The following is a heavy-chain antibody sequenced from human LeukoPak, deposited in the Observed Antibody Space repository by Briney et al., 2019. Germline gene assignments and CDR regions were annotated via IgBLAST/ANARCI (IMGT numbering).Heavy chain of an antibody. Sequence: PSETLSLTCAVYGGSFSDYYWSWIRQPPGKGLEWIGEINHSGSTNYNPSLKSRVTISVDTSKNQFSLKLSSVTAADTAVYYCARGRKYYDFWSGYYSGRKFDYWGQGTLVTVSS. CDR3: ARGRKYYDFWSGYYSGRKFDY. CDR2: INHSGST. D-gene: IGHD3-3*01. J-gene: IGHJ4*02. CDR1: GGSFSDYY. V-gene: IGHV4-34*01.